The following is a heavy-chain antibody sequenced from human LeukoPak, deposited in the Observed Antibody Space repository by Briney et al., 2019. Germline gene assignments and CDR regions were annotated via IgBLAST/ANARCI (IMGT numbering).Heavy chain of an antibody. D-gene: IGHD2-2*01. CDR3: AKSIAGEVYCSSTSCSYDY. CDR1: GFTFSGYA. Sequence: GGSLRLSCAASGFTFSGYAMSWVRQAPGKGLEWVSAISGSGGSTYYADSVKGRFTISRDNSKNTLYLQMNSLRAEDTAVYYCAKSIAGEVYCSSTSCSYDYWGQGTLVTVSS. J-gene: IGHJ4*02. V-gene: IGHV3-23*01. CDR2: ISGSGGST.